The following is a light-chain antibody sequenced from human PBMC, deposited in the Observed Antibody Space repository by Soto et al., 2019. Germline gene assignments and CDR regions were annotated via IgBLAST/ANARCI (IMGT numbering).Light chain of an antibody. V-gene: IGKV3-15*01. Sequence: EMVMTPSPATLSVSPGERATLSCRASQSVSTNLAWYQQKPGQAPRLLIYGAFIRATGIPARFSGSGSGTEFTLTISSLQSEDFAVYYCQHYNNWPPVITFGQGTRLEIK. CDR2: GAF. CDR3: QHYNNWPPVIT. CDR1: QSVSTN. J-gene: IGKJ5*01.